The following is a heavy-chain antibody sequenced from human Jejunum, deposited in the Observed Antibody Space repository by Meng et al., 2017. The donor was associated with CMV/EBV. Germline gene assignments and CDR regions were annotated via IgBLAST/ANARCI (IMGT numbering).Heavy chain of an antibody. V-gene: IGHV3-7*01. J-gene: IGHJ6*02. Sequence: MRWVRQTPGKGLEWVATTKQDGSAKFYVDSVKGRFTTSTDKAKSSVYLQMNGLRAEDTAVYYCARDSPDIVGVLTVGVNYNGMDVWGQGTTVTVSS. CDR2: TKQDGSAK. D-gene: IGHD2-2*01. CDR3: ARDSPDIVGVLTVGVNYNGMDV.